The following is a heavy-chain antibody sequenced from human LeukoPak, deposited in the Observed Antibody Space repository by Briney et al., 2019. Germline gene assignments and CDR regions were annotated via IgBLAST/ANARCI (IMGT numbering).Heavy chain of an antibody. CDR2: MNPNSGNT. V-gene: IGHV1-8*01. CDR1: GYTLTSYD. Sequence: ASVKVSCKASGYTLTSYDINWVRQATGQGLEWMGWMNPNSGNTGYAQKFQGRVTMTRNTSISTAYMELSSLRSEDTAVYYCARFPKDGSGSSNYYGMDVWGQGTTVTVSS. CDR3: ARFPKDGSGSSNYYGMDV. D-gene: IGHD3-10*01. J-gene: IGHJ6*02.